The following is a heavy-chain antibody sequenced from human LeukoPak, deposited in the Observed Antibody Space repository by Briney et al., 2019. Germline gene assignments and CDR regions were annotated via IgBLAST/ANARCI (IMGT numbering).Heavy chain of an antibody. D-gene: IGHD2-2*01. V-gene: IGHV5-51*01. J-gene: IGHJ5*02. CDR2: IYPGDSDT. Sequence: GESLKISCKGSGYSFTRYWIGWVRQMPGKGLEWMGIIYPGDSDTRYSPSFQGQVTISADKSSSTAYLQWSSLKASDTAMYYCARGRRDCSSTSCYGVWFDPWGQGTLVTVSS. CDR1: GYSFTRYW. CDR3: ARGRRDCSSTSCYGVWFDP.